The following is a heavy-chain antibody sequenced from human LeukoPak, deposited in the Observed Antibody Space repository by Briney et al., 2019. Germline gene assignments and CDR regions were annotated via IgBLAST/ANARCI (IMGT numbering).Heavy chain of an antibody. CDR3: TSSSYYSFDF. D-gene: IGHD6-13*01. CDR2: IRSKANNYAT. Sequence: GGSLRLSCAASGFTFSNYGMNWVRQAPGKGLEWVGRIRSKANNYATAYAASVKGRFTFSRDESKNTAYLQMDSLKTEDTAVYYCTSSSYYSFDFWGQGVLVTVSS. V-gene: IGHV3-73*01. CDR1: GFTFSNYG. J-gene: IGHJ4*02.